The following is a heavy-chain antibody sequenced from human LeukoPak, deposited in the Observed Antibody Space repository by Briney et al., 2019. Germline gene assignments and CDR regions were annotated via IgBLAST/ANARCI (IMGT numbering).Heavy chain of an antibody. Sequence: GASVKVSFKASGYSFPSYGISWVRQAPGQGLEWMGWISPYNGNTNYAQKLQGRLTLTTDTSTNTAYMELKSLGFDDSAVYFCAGHYYGSGTYYHFDSWGPGALVTVSS. CDR3: AGHYYGSGTYYHFDS. V-gene: IGHV1-18*01. CDR2: ISPYNGNT. D-gene: IGHD3-10*01. J-gene: IGHJ4*02. CDR1: GYSFPSYG.